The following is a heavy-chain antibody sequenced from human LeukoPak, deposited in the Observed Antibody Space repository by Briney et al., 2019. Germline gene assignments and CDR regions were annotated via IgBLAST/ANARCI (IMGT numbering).Heavy chain of an antibody. CDR2: ISSSSSTI. CDR1: GSTFSSYE. CDR3: ARGTLRFLEWLFHY. V-gene: IGHV3-48*01. J-gene: IGHJ4*02. D-gene: IGHD3-3*01. Sequence: GGSLRLSCAASGSTFSSYEMNWVRQAPGKGLEWVSYISSSSSTIYYADSVKGRFTISRDNAKNSLYLQMNILRAEETAVYYCARGTLRFLEWLFHYWGQGTLVTVSS.